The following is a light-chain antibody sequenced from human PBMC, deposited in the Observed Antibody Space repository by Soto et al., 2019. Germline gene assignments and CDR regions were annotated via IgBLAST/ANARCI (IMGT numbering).Light chain of an antibody. Sequence: EIILTQSPDTLSLSPGERATLSCRASQSVSDRVVWYQQKSGQAPSLLIYGVSSRASGIPDRFSGSGSGTDFTLTISRLEPEDFAVYYCQQYGSSGTFGQGTKV. V-gene: IGKV3-20*01. CDR3: QQYGSSGT. J-gene: IGKJ1*01. CDR1: QSVSDR. CDR2: GVS.